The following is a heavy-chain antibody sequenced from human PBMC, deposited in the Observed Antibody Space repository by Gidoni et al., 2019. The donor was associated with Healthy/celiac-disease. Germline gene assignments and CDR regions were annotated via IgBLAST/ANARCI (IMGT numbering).Heavy chain of an antibody. CDR2: IYTSGST. CDR1: GGSISSGSYS. D-gene: IGHD3-10*01. V-gene: IGHV4-61*02. J-gene: IGHJ6*02. CDR3: ARAGWFGRASYYYYGMDV. Sequence: QVQLQESGPGLVKPSQTLSLTCTVSGGSISSGSYSWSWIRQPAGKGLEWIGRIYTSGSTNYNPSLKSRVTISVDTSKNQFSLKLSSVTAADTAVYYCARAGWFGRASYYYYGMDVWGQGTTVTVSS.